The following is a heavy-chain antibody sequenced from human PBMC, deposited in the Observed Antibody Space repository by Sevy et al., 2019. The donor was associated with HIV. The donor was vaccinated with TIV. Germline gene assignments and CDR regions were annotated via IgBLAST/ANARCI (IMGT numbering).Heavy chain of an antibody. CDR2: IIGYNDHT. CDR3: ARDRNNYDSSGYPKGVDV. D-gene: IGHD3-22*01. V-gene: IGHV1-18*01. Sequence: ASVKVSCKASGYTFTKYGISWVRQAPGQRLEWMGWIIGYNDHTNYAQNLQGRVTMTTDTFTNTAYMELRSLRSDDTAVYYCARDRNNYDSSGYPKGVDVWGQGTTVTVSS. J-gene: IGHJ6*02. CDR1: GYTFTKYG.